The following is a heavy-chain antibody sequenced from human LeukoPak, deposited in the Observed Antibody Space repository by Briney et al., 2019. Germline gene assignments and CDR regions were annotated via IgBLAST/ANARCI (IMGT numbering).Heavy chain of an antibody. D-gene: IGHD2-15*01. CDR3: ASLSEYCSAGSCYLGWFDP. Sequence: PSQTLSLTCTVSGDSISSGDYYWSWIRQPAGKGLEWIGRISSSGSTNYNPSLKSRVTISVDTSKNQFSLKLSSVTAADTAVYYCASLSEYCSAGSCYLGWFDPWGQGTLVTVSS. CDR1: GDSISSGDYY. CDR2: ISSSGST. J-gene: IGHJ5*02. V-gene: IGHV4-61*02.